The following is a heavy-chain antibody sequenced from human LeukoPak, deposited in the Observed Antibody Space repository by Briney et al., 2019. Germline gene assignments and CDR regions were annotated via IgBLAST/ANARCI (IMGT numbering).Heavy chain of an antibody. V-gene: IGHV4-59*12. CDR3: ARASDTVQYYYYYMDV. J-gene: IGHJ6*03. D-gene: IGHD4-17*01. CDR2: IYYTGST. Sequence: SETLSLTCTVSGGSISSYYCSWIRQPPGKGLEWIGYIYYTGSTNYNPSLKSRVTISVDTSKNQFSLKLSSVTAADTAVYYCARASDTVQYYYYYMDVWGKGTTVTVSS. CDR1: GGSISSYY.